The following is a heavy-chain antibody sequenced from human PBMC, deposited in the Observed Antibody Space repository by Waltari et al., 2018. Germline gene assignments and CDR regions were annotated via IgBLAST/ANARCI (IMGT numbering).Heavy chain of an antibody. D-gene: IGHD1-26*01. V-gene: IGHV4-4*02. CDR2: SHGSGKT. Sequence: QVQGSGPGLVKPSGTRSVPCAVPGGSGRNNNWWIWVRQSPGKGLERIVQSHGSGKTNYNPSFSSRESVLLDTAPEQFSLKMTSATAAGTAVYYSARDRGRGSYLDSWGQGTLVTVS. CDR1: GGSGRNNNW. J-gene: IGHJ4*02. CDR3: ARDRGRGSYLDS.